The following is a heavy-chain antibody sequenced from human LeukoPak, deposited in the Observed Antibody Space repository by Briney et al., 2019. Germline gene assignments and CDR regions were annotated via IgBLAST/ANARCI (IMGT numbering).Heavy chain of an antibody. J-gene: IGHJ5*02. Sequence: SETLSLTCTVSGGSISSYYWSWIRQPPGKGLEWIGYIYYSGSTNYNPSLKCRVTISVDTSKNQFSLKLSSVTAADTAVYYCARGVYVLRPWGQGTLVTVSS. V-gene: IGHV4-59*01. CDR1: GGSISSYY. CDR3: ARGVYVLRP. D-gene: IGHD3-3*01. CDR2: IYYSGST.